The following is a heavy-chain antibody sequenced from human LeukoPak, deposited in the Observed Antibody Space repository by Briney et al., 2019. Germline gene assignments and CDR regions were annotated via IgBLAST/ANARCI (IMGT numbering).Heavy chain of an antibody. Sequence: ASVKVSCKASGYTFTGYYMHWVRQAPGQGLEWMGWINPNSGGTNYAQKFQGRVTMTRDTSISTAYMELSRLRSDDTAVYYCARAWVLYGSGSYSSYWGQGTLVTVSS. J-gene: IGHJ4*02. CDR1: GYTFTGYY. CDR3: ARAWVLYGSGSYSSY. CDR2: INPNSGGT. D-gene: IGHD3-10*01. V-gene: IGHV1-2*02.